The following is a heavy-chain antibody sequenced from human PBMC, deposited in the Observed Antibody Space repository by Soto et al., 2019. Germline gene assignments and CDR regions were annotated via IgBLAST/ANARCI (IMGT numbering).Heavy chain of an antibody. D-gene: IGHD5-12*01. CDR1: GFTFSSYA. CDR3: AKPVQVAEKEQFDY. J-gene: IGHJ4*02. V-gene: IGHV3-23*01. CDR2: ISGSGGST. Sequence: GGSLRLSCAASGFTFSSYAMSWVRQAPGKGLEWVSAISGSGGSTYYADSVKGRFTISRDNSRNTLYLQMNSLRAEDTAVYYCAKPVQVAEKEQFDYWGQGTLVTVSS.